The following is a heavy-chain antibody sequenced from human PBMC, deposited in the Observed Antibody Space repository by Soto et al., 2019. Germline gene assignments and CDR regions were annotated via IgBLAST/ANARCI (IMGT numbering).Heavy chain of an antibody. Sequence: QVQLQQWGAGLLKPSETLSLTCAVYGGSFSGYYWSWIRQPPGKGLELIGEINHSGSTNYNPSLKSRVTISVDTSKNQFSLKLSSVTAADTAVYYCARERRYSSSSWVPRINWFDPWGQGTLVTVSS. V-gene: IGHV4-34*01. CDR1: GGSFSGYY. D-gene: IGHD6-6*01. CDR2: INHSGST. J-gene: IGHJ5*02. CDR3: ARERRYSSSSWVPRINWFDP.